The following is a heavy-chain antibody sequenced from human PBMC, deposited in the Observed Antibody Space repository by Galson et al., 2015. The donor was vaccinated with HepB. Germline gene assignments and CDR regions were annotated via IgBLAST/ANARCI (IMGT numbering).Heavy chain of an antibody. J-gene: IGHJ4*02. CDR3: SKGGGDLWGPNRYTGLNYFES. CDR1: GFTFHEYA. V-gene: IGHV3-9*01. Sequence: SLRLSCAASGFTFHEYAMHWVRQAPGKGLEWVSGINWNSDTVAYADSVKGRFTTSRDNAKNFLYLQMDSPRPDDTAFYFCSKGGGDLWGPNRYTGLNYFESWGQGTLVTVSS. D-gene: IGHD3-16*02. CDR2: INWNSDTV.